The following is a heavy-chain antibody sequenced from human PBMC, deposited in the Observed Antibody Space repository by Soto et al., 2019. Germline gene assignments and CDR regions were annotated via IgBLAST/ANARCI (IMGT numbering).Heavy chain of an antibody. CDR2: VKSKSEGGTT. CDR1: GFIFRDAW. D-gene: IGHD6-13*01. V-gene: IGHV3-15*05. CDR3: GAGSTFEY. J-gene: IGHJ4*02. Sequence: GGSLRLSCAASGFIFRDAWISWVRQAPGKGLEWIGRVKSKSEGGTTDYAALVKGRFTVSRDDSINTVSLQMDSLKMEDTAVYFCGAGSTFEYWGQGSLVTGSS.